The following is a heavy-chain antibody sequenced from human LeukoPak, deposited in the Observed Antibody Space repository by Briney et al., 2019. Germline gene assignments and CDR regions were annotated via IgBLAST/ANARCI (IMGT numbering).Heavy chain of an antibody. CDR3: AKGGLFNWFDP. CDR1: GFTFSSYA. D-gene: IGHD3-16*01. Sequence: GGSLRLSCAASGFTFSSYAMSWVRQAPGKGLEWVSAITGTGGSTYYVASVKGRFTVSRDNSRNTLYLQMSSLRAEDSAMYYCAKGGLFNWFDPWGQGTLVTVSS. V-gene: IGHV3-23*01. CDR2: ITGTGGST. J-gene: IGHJ5*02.